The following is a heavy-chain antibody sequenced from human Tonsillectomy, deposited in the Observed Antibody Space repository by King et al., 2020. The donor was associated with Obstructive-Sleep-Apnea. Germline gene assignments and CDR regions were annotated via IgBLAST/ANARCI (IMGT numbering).Heavy chain of an antibody. CDR2: MYYSGNT. J-gene: IGHJ4*02. D-gene: IGHD5-12*01. CDR3: ARHRGVEDYGGYGDYFDY. CDR1: GGSIIKYY. V-gene: IGHV4-59*08. Sequence: QLQESGPGLVKPSETLSLTCTVSGGSIIKYYWSWILQPPGKGLEWIGYMYYSGNTNFNPSLKSLVTISADTAKIQFSLRLNSVTAADTAVYYCARHRGVEDYGGYGDYFDYWGQGTLVTVSS.